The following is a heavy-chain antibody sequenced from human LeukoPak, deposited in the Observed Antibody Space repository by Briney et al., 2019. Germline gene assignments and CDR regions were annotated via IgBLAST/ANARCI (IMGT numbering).Heavy chain of an antibody. CDR2: INHSGST. D-gene: IGHD2-15*01. CDR1: GGSLSAYS. CDR3: AGEPDIVVVVAATPFDY. Sequence: SETLSLTCAVYGGSLSAYSWSWIRQPPGKGLEWIGEINHSGSTNYNPSLRSRVTISIETSKNQFALRLRSVTAADTAVYYCAGEPDIVVVVAATPFDYWGQGTLVTVSS. V-gene: IGHV4-34*01. J-gene: IGHJ4*02.